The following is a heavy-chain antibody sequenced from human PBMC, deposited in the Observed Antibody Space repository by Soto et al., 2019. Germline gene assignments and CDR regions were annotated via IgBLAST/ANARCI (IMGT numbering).Heavy chain of an antibody. CDR2: ISAYNGNT. Sequence: GASVKVSCKASGYTFTSYGISWVRQAPEQGLEWMGWISAYNGNTNYAQKLQGRVTMTTDTSKNQFSLKLSSVTAADTAVYYCARDIGWQQLQRSYYYYGMDVWGQGTTVTVSS. J-gene: IGHJ6*02. CDR1: GYTFTSYG. D-gene: IGHD6-13*01. CDR3: ARDIGWQQLQRSYYYYGMDV. V-gene: IGHV1-18*01.